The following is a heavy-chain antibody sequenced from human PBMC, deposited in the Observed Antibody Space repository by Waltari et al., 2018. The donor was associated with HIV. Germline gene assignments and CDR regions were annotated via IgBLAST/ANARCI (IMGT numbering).Heavy chain of an antibody. CDR2: IYYRGPT. D-gene: IGHD2-2*01. CDR3: ARPIVVGALGYGMDV. CDR1: GGSISSSSYY. Sequence: QLQLQESGPGLVKPSETLSLTCTVSGGSISSSSYYWGWIRQPPGKGLEWIGSIYYRGPTYYHPSLKSRVTISVDTSKNQFSLKLSSVTAADTAVYYCARPIVVGALGYGMDVWGQGTTVTVSS. J-gene: IGHJ6*02. V-gene: IGHV4-39*01.